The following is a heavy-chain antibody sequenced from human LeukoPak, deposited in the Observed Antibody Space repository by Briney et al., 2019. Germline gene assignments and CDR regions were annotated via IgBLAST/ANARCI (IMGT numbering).Heavy chain of an antibody. Sequence: TSETLSLTCTVSGGSISTYYWSWIRQPAGKGLEWIGRIYTSGSNNYNPSLKSRLTMSIEPSKNQFSLKLSSVTAADTAVYYCARHRGYSYGFDDFNIWGQATMVIVSS. J-gene: IGHJ3*02. D-gene: IGHD5-18*01. CDR3: ARHRGYSYGFDDFNI. V-gene: IGHV4-4*07. CDR2: IYTSGSN. CDR1: GGSISTYY.